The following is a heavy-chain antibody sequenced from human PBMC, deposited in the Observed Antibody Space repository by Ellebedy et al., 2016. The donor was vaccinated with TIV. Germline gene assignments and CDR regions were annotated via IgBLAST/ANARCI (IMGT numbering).Heavy chain of an antibody. CDR1: GYTFTGYY. V-gene: IGHV1-24*01. D-gene: IGHD2-21*01. J-gene: IGHJ3*01. Sequence: AASVKVSCKASGYTFTGYYMHWVRQAPGKGLEWMGGFDPEDGETTYAQKFQGRIILTEDTSSDTAYMELSNLRSEDTAVYFCATDSSKSRLVMVASAQAFDVWGQGTLVTVSS. CDR2: FDPEDGET. CDR3: ATDSSKSRLVMVASAQAFDV.